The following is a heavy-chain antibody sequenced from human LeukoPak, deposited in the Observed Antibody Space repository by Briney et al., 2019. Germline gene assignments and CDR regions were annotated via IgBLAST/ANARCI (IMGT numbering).Heavy chain of an antibody. D-gene: IGHD1-14*01. CDR1: GFTFSIYA. J-gene: IGHJ6*02. Sequence: GGSLRLSCAASGFTFSIYAMGWVRQAPGKGLEWISVISASGGHTYYADSVKGRFTISRDNSKNTLYLQMNSLRAEDTAVYYCARTPIFRRSGTHVDVWGQGTTVTVSS. CDR2: ISASGGHT. V-gene: IGHV3-23*01. CDR3: ARTPIFRRSGTHVDV.